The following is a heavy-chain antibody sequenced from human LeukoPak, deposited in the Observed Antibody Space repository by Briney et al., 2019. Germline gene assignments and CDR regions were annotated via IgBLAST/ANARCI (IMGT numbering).Heavy chain of an antibody. CDR1: GFTFSDYY. V-gene: IGHV3-11*01. CDR2: ITSSGTTI. J-gene: IGHJ4*02. Sequence: PGGSLRLSCAATGFTFSDYYMSWIRQAPGKGLEWVSSITSSGTTIYYADSVKGRFTISRDNAKNSLYLQMNSLRAEDTALYYCARDLNYYGSGRLFDSWGQGTLVAVSS. D-gene: IGHD3-10*01. CDR3: ARDLNYYGSGRLFDS.